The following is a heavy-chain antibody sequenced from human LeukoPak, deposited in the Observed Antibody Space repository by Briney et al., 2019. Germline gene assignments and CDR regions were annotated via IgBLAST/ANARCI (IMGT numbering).Heavy chain of an antibody. Sequence: GGSLRLSCAASGFTFGAHGMHWVRQVPGHGLEWLTGISWNSGSRLYAGSVRGRFINERDNANNSLHLQMYFRSPEHTAVYFCAKAKAELRSGWNYFVSGGQGALVTVS. CDR3: AKAKAELRSGWNYFVS. D-gene: IGHD6-19*01. CDR1: GFTFGAHG. V-gene: IGHV3-9*01. CDR2: ISWNSGSR. J-gene: IGHJ1*01.